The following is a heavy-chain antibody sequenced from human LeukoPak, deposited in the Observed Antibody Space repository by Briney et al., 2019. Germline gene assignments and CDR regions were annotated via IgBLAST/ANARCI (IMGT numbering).Heavy chain of an antibody. CDR3: ARTPYDSSGPGLYYFDY. Sequence: SETLSLTCTVSGGSVSSYYWSWIRQLPGKGLEWIGYIYYSGSTNYNPSLKSRVTISVDTSKNQFSLKLSSVTAADTAVYYCARTPYDSSGPGLYYFDYWGQGTLVAVSS. D-gene: IGHD3-22*01. V-gene: IGHV4-59*02. J-gene: IGHJ4*02. CDR1: GGSVSSYY. CDR2: IYYSGST.